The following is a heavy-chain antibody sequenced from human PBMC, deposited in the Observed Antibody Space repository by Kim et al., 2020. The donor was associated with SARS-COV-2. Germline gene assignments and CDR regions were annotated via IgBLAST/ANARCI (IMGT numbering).Heavy chain of an antibody. CDR1: GFTFSSYA. CDR2: ISGSGGST. J-gene: IGHJ5*02. D-gene: IGHD3-3*01. CDR3: AKDIALEGESYYDFWSGNNWFDP. Sequence: GGSLRLSCAASGFTFSSYAMSWVRQAPGKGLEWVSAISGSGGSTYYADSVKGRFTISRDNSKNTLYLQMNSLRAEDTAVYYCAKDIALEGESYYDFWSGNNWFDPWGQGTLVTVSS. V-gene: IGHV3-23*01.